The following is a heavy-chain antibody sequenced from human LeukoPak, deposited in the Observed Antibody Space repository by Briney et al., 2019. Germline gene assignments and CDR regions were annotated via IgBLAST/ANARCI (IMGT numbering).Heavy chain of an antibody. Sequence: PGGSLRLSCAASGFTFTNYAMSWVRQAPGKGLEWVSGISSSGGSTYYAASVKGRFTISRDNSKNTLYLQMSSLRAEDTAVYYCATSSVWGGAFNIWGQGTMVTVSS. V-gene: IGHV3-23*01. D-gene: IGHD3-16*01. CDR3: ATSSVWGGAFNI. CDR1: GFTFTNYA. J-gene: IGHJ3*02. CDR2: ISSSGGST.